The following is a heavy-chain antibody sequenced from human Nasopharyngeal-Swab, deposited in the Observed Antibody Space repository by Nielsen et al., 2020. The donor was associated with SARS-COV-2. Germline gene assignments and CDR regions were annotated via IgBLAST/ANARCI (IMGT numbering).Heavy chain of an antibody. Sequence: GESLKISCAASGFTFSIYAMSWVRQAPGKGLEWVSAISGSGGSTYYADSVKGRFTISRDNSKNTLYLQMNSLRAEDTAVYYCAKEEYSSSWYIGDHWGQGTLVTVSS. CDR3: AKEEYSSSWYIGDH. J-gene: IGHJ4*02. V-gene: IGHV3-23*01. CDR1: GFTFSIYA. D-gene: IGHD6-13*01. CDR2: ISGSGGST.